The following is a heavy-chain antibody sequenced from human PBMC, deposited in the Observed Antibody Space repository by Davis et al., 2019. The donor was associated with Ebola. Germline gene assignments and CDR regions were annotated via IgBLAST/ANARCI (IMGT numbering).Heavy chain of an antibody. CDR2: ISYDGINE. J-gene: IGHJ4*02. D-gene: IGHD3-16*02. V-gene: IGHV3-30*03. CDR1: GFSFNSYG. Sequence: GESLKISCAASGFSFNSYGMHWVRQSPGKGLEWVAFISYDGINEYYADSVKGRFTISRDNARNTLYLEMNSLRAEDTAVYYCASQGYDYIWGSYRDFDYWGQGTLVTVSS. CDR3: ASQGYDYIWGSYRDFDY.